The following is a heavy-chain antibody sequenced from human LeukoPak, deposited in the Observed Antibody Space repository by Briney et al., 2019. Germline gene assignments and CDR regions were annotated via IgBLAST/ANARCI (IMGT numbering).Heavy chain of an antibody. CDR2: INEDGTT. Sequence: PGGSLRLSCAASGFTFSDFWMYWVRQAPGKGLVWISNINEDGTTAYADSVKGRFTISRDNAKNSLYLQMNSLRAEDTAVYYCARDLRSKTTVTTGYDAFDIWGQGTMVTVSS. J-gene: IGHJ3*02. V-gene: IGHV3-74*01. D-gene: IGHD4-17*01. CDR3: ARDLRSKTTVTTGYDAFDI. CDR1: GFTFSDFW.